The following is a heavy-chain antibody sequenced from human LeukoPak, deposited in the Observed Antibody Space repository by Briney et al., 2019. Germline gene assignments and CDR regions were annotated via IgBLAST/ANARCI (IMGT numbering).Heavy chain of an antibody. J-gene: IGHJ4*02. D-gene: IGHD3-3*01. CDR2: IYYSGST. Sequence: SETLSLTCTVSGGSISSYYWGRIRQPPGKGLEWIGSIYYSGSTYYNPSLKSRVTISVDTSKNQLSLKLSSVTAADTAVYYCARSSYYDFWSGSRNYFDYWGQGTLVTVSS. CDR1: GGSISSYY. CDR3: ARSSYYDFWSGSRNYFDY. V-gene: IGHV4-39*07.